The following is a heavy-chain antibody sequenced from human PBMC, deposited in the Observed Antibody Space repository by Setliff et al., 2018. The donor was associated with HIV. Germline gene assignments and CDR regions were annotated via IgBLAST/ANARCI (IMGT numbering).Heavy chain of an antibody. D-gene: IGHD2-15*01. J-gene: IGHJ5*02. CDR1: GFTFSSYS. Sequence: GGSLRLSCAASGFTFSSYSMNWVRQAPGKGLEWVSSISSSSSYIYYADSVKGRFTTSRDNAKNSLYLQMNSLRAEDTAVYYCARERAGYCSGGSCYTNWFDPWGQGTLVTVSS. CDR3: ARERAGYCSGGSCYTNWFDP. CDR2: ISSSSSYI. V-gene: IGHV3-21*01.